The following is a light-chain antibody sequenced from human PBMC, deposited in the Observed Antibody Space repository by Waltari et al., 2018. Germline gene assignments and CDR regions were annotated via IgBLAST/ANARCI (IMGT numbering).Light chain of an antibody. Sequence: DIQMTQSQPTLSASVGDRFTVTCRASQSISIWLAWYQQKPGKAPNLLIYKASTLDSGVPSRFSGSASGTEFTLTISSLQAEDFGTYYCQQYSSFPLSFGGGTNIVIK. CDR1: QSISIW. V-gene: IGKV1-5*03. J-gene: IGKJ4*01. CDR2: KAS. CDR3: QQYSSFPLS.